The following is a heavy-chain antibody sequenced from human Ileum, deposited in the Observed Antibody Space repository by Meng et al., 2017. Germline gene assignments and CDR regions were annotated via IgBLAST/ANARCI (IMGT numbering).Heavy chain of an antibody. D-gene: IGHD2-21*02. CDR1: GDSVSSNSPT. J-gene: IGHJ4*02. CDR2: TYYRSRWYN. V-gene: IGHV6-1*01. CDR3: ARQTASWSHFDY. Sequence: SQTPSLTGDISGDSVSSNSPTWNWIRQSPSRGLEWLGRTYYRSRWYNEYAISVKSRLNINPDTSKNQFSLHLDFVIPEDTAVYYCARQTASWSHFDYWGQGTLVTVSS.